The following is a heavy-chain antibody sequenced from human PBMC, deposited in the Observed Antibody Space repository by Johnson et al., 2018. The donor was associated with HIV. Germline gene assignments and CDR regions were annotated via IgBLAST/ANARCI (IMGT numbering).Heavy chain of an antibody. CDR1: GFTFSNYG. J-gene: IGHJ3*02. Sequence: QVQLVESGGGLVQPGRSLRLSCAASGFTFSNYGMHWVRQAPGKGLEWVAFIRYDGSNKYYGDSVKGRFTISRDNSKNTLYVQMNSLRVEDTAVYYCARASDAFDIWGQGTMVTVSS. CDR3: ARASDAFDI. CDR2: IRYDGSNK. V-gene: IGHV3-30*02.